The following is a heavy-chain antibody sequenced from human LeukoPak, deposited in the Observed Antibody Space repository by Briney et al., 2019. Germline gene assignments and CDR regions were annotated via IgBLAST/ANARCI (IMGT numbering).Heavy chain of an antibody. J-gene: IGHJ4*02. V-gene: IGHV3-21*01. CDR2: ISSSSSYI. CDR1: GFTFSTFA. Sequence: PGGSLRLSRAASGFTFSTFAMSWVRQAPGKGLEWVSSISSSSSYIYYADSVKGRFTISRDNAKNSLYLQMNSLRAEDTAVYYCAREGEQQLNPDYWGQGTLVTVSS. CDR3: AREGEQQLNPDY. D-gene: IGHD6-13*01.